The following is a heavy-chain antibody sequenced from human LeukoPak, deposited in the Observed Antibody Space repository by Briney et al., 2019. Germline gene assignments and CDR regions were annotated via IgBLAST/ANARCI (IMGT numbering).Heavy chain of an antibody. V-gene: IGHV1-2*02. CDR3: ARDREGSWFDP. D-gene: IGHD3-10*01. Sequence: ASVKVSCKASGYTFTGYYMHWVRQTPGQGLEWMGWINPNSGGTNYAQKFQGRVTMTRDTSISTAYMELSRPRSDDTAVYYCARDREGSWFDPWGQGTLVTVSS. CDR2: INPNSGGT. J-gene: IGHJ5*02. CDR1: GYTFTGYY.